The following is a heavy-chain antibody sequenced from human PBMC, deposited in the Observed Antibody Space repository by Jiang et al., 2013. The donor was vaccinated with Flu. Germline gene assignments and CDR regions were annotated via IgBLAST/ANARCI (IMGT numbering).Heavy chain of an antibody. J-gene: IGHJ5*02. CDR1: GDTFSSYA. V-gene: IGHV1-69*01. CDR2: IIPAFGTV. CDR3: ATSGSVAGTRTWFDP. Sequence: RVSCTAPGDTFSSYAISWVRQAPGQGLEWMAGIIPAFGTVNNAQKFQGRVTLTADASTSTAYMELSSLTSEDTAVYYCATSGSVAGTRTWFDPWGQGMLVTVSS. D-gene: IGHD6-19*01.